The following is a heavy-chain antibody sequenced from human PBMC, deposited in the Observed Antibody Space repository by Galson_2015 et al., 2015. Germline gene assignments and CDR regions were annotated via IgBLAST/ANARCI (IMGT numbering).Heavy chain of an antibody. J-gene: IGHJ6*03. Sequence: SVKVSCKASGYTFTSYAMHWVRQAPGQRLEWMGWINAGNGNTKYSQKFQGRVTITRDTSANTAYMELSSLRSEDTAVYYCARAEGYYYGSGSPPMVGMDVWAKGPRSPSP. CDR1: GYTFTSYA. CDR3: ARAEGYYYGSGSPPMVGMDV. CDR2: INAGNGNT. D-gene: IGHD3-10*01. V-gene: IGHV1-3*01.